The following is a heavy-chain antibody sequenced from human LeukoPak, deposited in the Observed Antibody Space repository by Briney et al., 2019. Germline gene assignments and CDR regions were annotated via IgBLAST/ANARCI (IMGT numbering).Heavy chain of an antibody. CDR2: ISGSGGST. J-gene: IGHJ4*02. CDR1: GFPFSSYA. D-gene: IGHD2-21*02. Sequence: GGSLRLSCAASGFPFSSYAMSWVRQAPGKALEWVSAISGSGGSTYYADSVKGRFTISRDNSKNTLYLQMNSLRAEDTAVYYCAKDLTSYCGGDCLYYFDYWGQGTLVTVSS. CDR3: AKDLTSYCGGDCLYYFDY. V-gene: IGHV3-23*01.